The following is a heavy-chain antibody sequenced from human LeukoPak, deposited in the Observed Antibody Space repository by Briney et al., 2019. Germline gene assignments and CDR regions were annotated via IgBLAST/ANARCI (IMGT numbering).Heavy chain of an antibody. CDR1: GFTFSSYA. V-gene: IGHV3-23*01. Sequence: GGSLRLSCAASGFTFSSYAMSWVRQAPGKGLEWVSAISGSGGSTYYADSVKGRFTISRDNSKNTLYLQMNSLRAEDTAVYYCAKGYYYDSSGYYGDAFDIWGQGTIVTVSS. D-gene: IGHD3-22*01. CDR3: AKGYYYDSSGYYGDAFDI. CDR2: ISGSGGST. J-gene: IGHJ3*02.